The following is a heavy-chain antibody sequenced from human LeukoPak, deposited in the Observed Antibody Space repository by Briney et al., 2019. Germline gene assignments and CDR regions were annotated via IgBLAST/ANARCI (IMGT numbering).Heavy chain of an antibody. D-gene: IGHD2-15*01. CDR2: IKEDGSEK. V-gene: IGHV3-7*01. J-gene: IGHJ4*02. CDR3: ARYFTGGSCWNY. Sequence: GGSLRLSCAASGFTFSSYWMSWARQAPGKGLEWVANIKEDGSEKWYVDSVKGRFTISRDNAKNSLYLQMNSLRVDDTAVYYCARYFTGGSCWNYWGQGALVTVSS. CDR1: GFTFSSYW.